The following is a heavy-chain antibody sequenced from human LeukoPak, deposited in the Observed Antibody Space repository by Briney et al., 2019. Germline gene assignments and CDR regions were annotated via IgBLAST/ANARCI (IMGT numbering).Heavy chain of an antibody. V-gene: IGHV1-69-2*01. D-gene: IGHD3-22*01. CDR3: ATRPAYYYDSSGYYKSGDWFDP. CDR2: VDPEDGET. CDR1: GYTFTDYY. Sequence: ATVKISCKASGYTFTDYYMHWVQQAPGKGLEWMGRVDPEDGETIYAEKFQGRVTITADTSTDTAYVELSSLRSEDTAVYYCATRPAYYYDSSGYYKSGDWFDPWGQGTLVTVSS. J-gene: IGHJ5*02.